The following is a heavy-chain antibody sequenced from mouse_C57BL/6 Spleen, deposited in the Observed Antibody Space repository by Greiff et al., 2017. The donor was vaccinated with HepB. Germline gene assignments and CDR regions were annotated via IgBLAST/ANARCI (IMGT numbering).Heavy chain of an antibody. Sequence: VKLQQPGAELVMPGASVKLSCKASGYTFTSYWMHWVKQRPGQGLEWIGEIDPSDSYTNYNQKFKGKSTLTVDKSSSTAYMQLSSLTSEDSAVYYCARGSSGYSYYFDYWGQGTTLTVSS. CDR3: ARGSSGYSYYFDY. CDR2: IDPSDSYT. D-gene: IGHD3-2*02. CDR1: GYTFTSYW. J-gene: IGHJ2*01. V-gene: IGHV1-69*01.